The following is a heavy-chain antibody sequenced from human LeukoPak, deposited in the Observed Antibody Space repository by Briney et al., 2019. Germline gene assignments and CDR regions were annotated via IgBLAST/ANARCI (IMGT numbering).Heavy chain of an antibody. CDR1: GYTFSSYS. CDR3: AKADSSSWRLRYYFDY. CDR2: VSSSSSTI. Sequence: GGSLRLSCAASGYTFSSYSMNWVRQAPGRGLEWVSYVSSSSSTIYYADSVKGRFTISRDNAKNSLYLQMNSLRAEDTAVYYCAKADSSSWRLRYYFDYWGQGTLVTVSS. J-gene: IGHJ4*02. V-gene: IGHV3-48*01. D-gene: IGHD6-13*01.